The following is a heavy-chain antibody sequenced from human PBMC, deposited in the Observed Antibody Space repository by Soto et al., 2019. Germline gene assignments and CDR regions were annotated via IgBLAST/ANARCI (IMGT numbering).Heavy chain of an antibody. D-gene: IGHD5-18*01. V-gene: IGHV1-18*01. Sequence: QVQLVQSGAEVKKPGASVKVSCKASGYTFTSYGISWVRQAPGQGLAWMGWISAYNGNTNYAQKLQGRVTMTTDTSTSTAYKELRSLRSDDTAVYYCARDWGDVDRAMVSPYGYWGQGTLVTVSS. CDR3: ARDWGDVDRAMVSPYGY. CDR2: ISAYNGNT. CDR1: GYTFTSYG. J-gene: IGHJ4*02.